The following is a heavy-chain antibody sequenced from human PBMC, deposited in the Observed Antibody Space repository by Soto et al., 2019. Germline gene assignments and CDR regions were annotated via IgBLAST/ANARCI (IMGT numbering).Heavy chain of an antibody. D-gene: IGHD3-22*01. V-gene: IGHV3-23*01. J-gene: IGHJ4*02. Sequence: PGGSLRLSCAASGFTFSSYAMSWVRQAPGKGLEWVSAISGSGGSTYYADSAKGRFTISRDNSKNTLYLQMNSLRAEDTAVYYCAKDGGYAYYDSSGYYFGYWGQGTLVTVS. CDR1: GFTFSSYA. CDR3: AKDGGYAYYDSSGYYFGY. CDR2: ISGSGGST.